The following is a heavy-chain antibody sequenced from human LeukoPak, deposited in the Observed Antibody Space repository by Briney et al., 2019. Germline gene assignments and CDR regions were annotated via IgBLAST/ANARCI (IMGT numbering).Heavy chain of an antibody. CDR1: GFTFVTAW. V-gene: IGHV3-15*01. CDR3: TTYSNGWYAY. Sequence: PGGSLRLSCAASGFTFVTAWMNWVRQAPGKGLEWVGRIKSNTDGGTTDYAAPVKGRFTISRDDSKDTLYLQMNRLKTEDTALYYCTTYSNGWYAYWGQGTLVTVSS. D-gene: IGHD6-19*01. CDR2: IKSNTDGGTT. J-gene: IGHJ4*02.